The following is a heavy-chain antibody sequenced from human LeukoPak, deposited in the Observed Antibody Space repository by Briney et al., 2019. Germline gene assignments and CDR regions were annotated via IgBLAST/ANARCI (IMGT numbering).Heavy chain of an antibody. CDR2: ISGDSGST. D-gene: IGHD5-18*01. CDR1: GFTFDDYA. CDR3: AKDTEGYTYGYYYYGMVL. J-gene: IGHJ6*01. Sequence: WGSLCLTCAASGFTFDDYAMHWVRQAPGKGLEWVSLISGDSGSTYYADSVKGRFTISRDNSKNSLYLQMNSLRSDDTALYYCAKDTEGYTYGYYYYGMVLFVQGPRVTVSS. V-gene: IGHV3-43*02.